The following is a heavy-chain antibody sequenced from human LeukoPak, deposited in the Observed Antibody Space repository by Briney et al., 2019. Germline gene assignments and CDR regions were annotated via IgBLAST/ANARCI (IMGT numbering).Heavy chain of an antibody. V-gene: IGHV3-53*01. J-gene: IGHJ4*02. D-gene: IGHD3-16*01. CDR1: GFTVSNNY. CDR3: ARGVDYDRTFDS. CDR2: IYSSGAT. Sequence: GGSPRLSCTASGFTVSNNYMIWVRQAPGKGLEWVSLIYSSGATYYGDSVKGRFTISRDNSKNTLFLQMNSLRVEDTAVYYCARGVDYDRTFDSWGQGTLVTVSS.